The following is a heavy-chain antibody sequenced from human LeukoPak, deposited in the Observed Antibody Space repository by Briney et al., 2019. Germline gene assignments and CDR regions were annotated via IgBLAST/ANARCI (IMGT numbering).Heavy chain of an antibody. D-gene: IGHD3-3*01. Sequence: SQTLSLTCTVSGGSISSGDYYWSWIRQPPGKGLEWIGYIYYSGSTYYNPSLKSRVTISVDTSKNQFSLKLSSVTAADTAVYFCTRHTSRYDFWSGAFDYWGQGTLVTVSS. CDR1: GGSISSGDYY. J-gene: IGHJ4*02. V-gene: IGHV4-30-4*01. CDR2: IYYSGST. CDR3: TRHTSRYDFWSGAFDY.